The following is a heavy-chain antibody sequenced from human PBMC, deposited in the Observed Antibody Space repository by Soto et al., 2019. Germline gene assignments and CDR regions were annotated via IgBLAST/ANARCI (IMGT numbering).Heavy chain of an antibody. J-gene: IGHJ4*02. CDR1: GYSISSSNW. CDR3: ARGADDFWSGSLVY. Sequence: QVQLQESGPGLVKPSDTLSLTCAVSGYSISSSNWWGWIRQPPGKGLEWIGYIYYSGSTYYNPSLKCRVTMXVXSXXTQFSLKLSSVTAVDTAVYYCARGADDFWSGSLVYWGQGTLVTVSS. CDR2: IYYSGST. V-gene: IGHV4-28*03. D-gene: IGHD3-3*01.